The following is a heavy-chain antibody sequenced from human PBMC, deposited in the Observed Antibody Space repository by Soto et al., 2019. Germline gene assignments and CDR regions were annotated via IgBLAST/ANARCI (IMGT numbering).Heavy chain of an antibody. Sequence: QIQLVQSGAEVKKPGASVKVSCKASGYTFSSYYITWVRLAPGQGLEWMGWISAYNGNTNYAQNLQGRVTMTTDPSTSTAYMELRSLRSDDTAVYYCARDLPPVDYWGQGTLVTVSS. CDR1: GYTFSSYY. J-gene: IGHJ4*02. V-gene: IGHV1-18*01. CDR2: ISAYNGNT. CDR3: ARDLPPVDY.